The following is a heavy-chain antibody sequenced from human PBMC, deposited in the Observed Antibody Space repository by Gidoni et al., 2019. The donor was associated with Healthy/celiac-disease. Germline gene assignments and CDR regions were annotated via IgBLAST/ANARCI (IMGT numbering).Heavy chain of an antibody. V-gene: IGHV4-38-2*02. CDR1: GYSISSGYY. CDR3: ARVVYSSSWYGLLDY. Sequence: QVQLQESGPGLVKPSETLSLTCTVSGYSISSGYYWGWIRQPPGKGLEWIGSIYHSGSTYYNPSLKSRVTISVDTSKNQFSLKLSSVTAADTAVYYCARVVYSSSWYGLLDYWGQGTLVTVSS. D-gene: IGHD6-13*01. J-gene: IGHJ4*02. CDR2: IYHSGST.